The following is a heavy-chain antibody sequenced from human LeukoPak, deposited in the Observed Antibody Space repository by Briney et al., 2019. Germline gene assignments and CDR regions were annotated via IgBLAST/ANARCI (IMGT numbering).Heavy chain of an antibody. D-gene: IGHD2-2*01. CDR1: GFSVSSND. V-gene: IGHV3-53*01. Sequence: AGGYLRLSCAASGFSVSSNDMSWVRQAPGKGLEWVSLIHSGGTRYTVSVRGRFTISRDNSKNTLYLQMNSLRAEDTAMYYCASWYHIDYWGQGTLVTVSS. CDR3: ASWYHIDY. CDR2: IHSGGTR. J-gene: IGHJ4*02.